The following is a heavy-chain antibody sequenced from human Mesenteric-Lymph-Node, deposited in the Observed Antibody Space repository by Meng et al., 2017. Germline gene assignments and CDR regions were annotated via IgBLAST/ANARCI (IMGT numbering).Heavy chain of an antibody. D-gene: IGHD3-22*01. J-gene: IGHJ4*02. Sequence: GGSLRLSCAASGFTFSSYEMNWVRQASGKGLEWVGRIRSKANSYATAYAASVKGRFTISRDDSKNTAYLQMNSLKTEDTAVYYCTRLDYYDSSGYYIPEEYWGQGTRVTVSS. V-gene: IGHV3-73*01. CDR3: TRLDYYDSSGYYIPEEY. CDR1: GFTFSSYE. CDR2: IRSKANSYAT.